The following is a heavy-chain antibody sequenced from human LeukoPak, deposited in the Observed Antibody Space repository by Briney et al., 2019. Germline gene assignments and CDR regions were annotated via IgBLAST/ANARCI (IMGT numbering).Heavy chain of an antibody. CDR2: ISHSSSYI. CDR1: GFTFSSYN. J-gene: IGHJ3*02. CDR3: ARAYRDAFDI. Sequence: PGGSLRLSCAASGFTFSSYNMHWVRQAPGKGLEWVSSISHSSSYIYYADSVKGRFTISRDNAKNSLYLQMNSLRAEDTAVYYCARAYRDAFDIWGQETMVTVSS. V-gene: IGHV3-21*01.